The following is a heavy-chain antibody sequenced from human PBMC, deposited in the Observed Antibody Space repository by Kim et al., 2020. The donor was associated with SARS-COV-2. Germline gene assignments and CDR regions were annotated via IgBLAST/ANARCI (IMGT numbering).Heavy chain of an antibody. CDR1: GGSISSYY. CDR3: ARDHREWLKYTANWYVDL. D-gene: IGHD3-3*01. V-gene: IGHV4-59*01. Sequence: SETLSLTCTVSGGSISSYYWSRIRQHPGKGLEWIGYNYYSGSTNYNPSLKSRVTISVDTSKNQFSLKLSSVTAADTAVYYCARDHREWLKYTANWYVDLWGRGTLVTVSS. CDR2: NYYSGST. J-gene: IGHJ2*01.